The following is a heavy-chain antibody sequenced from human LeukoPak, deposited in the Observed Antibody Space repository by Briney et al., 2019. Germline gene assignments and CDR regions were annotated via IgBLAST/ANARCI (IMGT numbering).Heavy chain of an antibody. CDR1: GFTFSSIS. CDR3: TRDLPVPSLVRGIIIYGLIDY. CDR2: ISPDGETT. V-gene: IGHV3-21*06. D-gene: IGHD3-10*01. J-gene: IGHJ4*02. Sequence: AGGSLRLSCEASGFTFSSISMNWVRQAPGQGLEWVSSISPDGETTYHADSVKGRFTTSRDNAKSSLYLQMNSLRAEDTALYYCTRDLPVPSLVRGIIIYGLIDYWGQGTLVAVSS.